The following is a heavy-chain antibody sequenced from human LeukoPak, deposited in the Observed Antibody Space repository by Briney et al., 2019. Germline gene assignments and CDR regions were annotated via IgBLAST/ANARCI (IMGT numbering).Heavy chain of an antibody. CDR1: GFTFSSYA. Sequence: GGSLRLSCAASGFTFSSYAMHWVRQAPGKGLEWVALISYDGSSVYYADSVRGRFTISRDNSKNTLYLQMNSLRAEDTAVYYCARSGYSGRYPAYFDYWGQGTLVTVSS. J-gene: IGHJ4*02. CDR3: ARSGYSGRYPAYFDY. D-gene: IGHD1-26*01. V-gene: IGHV3-30-3*01. CDR2: ISYDGSSV.